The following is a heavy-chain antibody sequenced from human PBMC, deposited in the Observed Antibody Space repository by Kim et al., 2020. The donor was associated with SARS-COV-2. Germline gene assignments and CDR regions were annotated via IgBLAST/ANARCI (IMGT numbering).Heavy chain of an antibody. V-gene: IGHV1-46*01. J-gene: IGHJ3*02. D-gene: IGHD1-1*01. Sequence: YAQKFQGRVTMTRDTTTSTVYMELSSLRSEETAVYYCAGSHWSSPDAFDIWGQGTMVTVSS. CDR3: AGSHWSSPDAFDI.